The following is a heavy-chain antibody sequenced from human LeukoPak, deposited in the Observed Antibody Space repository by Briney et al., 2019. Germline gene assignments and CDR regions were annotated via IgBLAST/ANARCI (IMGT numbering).Heavy chain of an antibody. J-gene: IGHJ5*02. CDR2: IYYSGST. Sequence: IGYIYYSGSTNYNPSLKSRVTISVDTSKNQFSLKLRSVTAADTAVYYCARVPGPNWFDPWGQGTLVTVSS. V-gene: IGHV4-59*08. CDR3: ARVPGPNWFDP.